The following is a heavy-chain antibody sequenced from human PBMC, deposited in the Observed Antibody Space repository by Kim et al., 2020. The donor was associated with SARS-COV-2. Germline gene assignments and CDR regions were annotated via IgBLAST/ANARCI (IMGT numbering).Heavy chain of an antibody. CDR2: IYPGDSDT. V-gene: IGHV5-51*01. CDR1: GYSFTSYW. J-gene: IGHJ5*02. CDR3: AKFGPTTGTLSHNWFDP. D-gene: IGHD4-17*01. Sequence: GESLKISCKGSGYSFTSYWIGWVRQMPGKGLEWMGIIYPGDSDTRYSPSFQGQVTISVDKSISTVYLQWSSLKASDTAMYYCAKFGPTTGTLSHNWFDPWGQGTLVTVSS.